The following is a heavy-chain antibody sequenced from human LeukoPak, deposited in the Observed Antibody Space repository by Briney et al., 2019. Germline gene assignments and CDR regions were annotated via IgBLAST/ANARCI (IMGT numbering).Heavy chain of an antibody. J-gene: IGHJ4*02. V-gene: IGHV3-11*01. D-gene: IGHD3-10*01. CDR1: GFTFSDYY. CDR3: ARDAVRDNFDY. CDR2: ISSSGSTI. Sequence: AGTLRLSCAASGFTFSDYYMSWIRQAPGQGLEWVSYISSSGSTIYYADSVKGRFTISRDNAKNSLYLQMNSLRADDTAVYYCARDAVRDNFDYWGQGTLVTVSS.